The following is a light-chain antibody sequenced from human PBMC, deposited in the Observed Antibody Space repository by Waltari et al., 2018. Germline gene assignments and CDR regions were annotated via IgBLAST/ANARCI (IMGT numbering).Light chain of an antibody. CDR1: QSVSNY. J-gene: IGKJ1*01. V-gene: IGKV3-11*01. Sequence: IVLTQSPDTLSLSPAERATASCRASQSVSNYVAWYQQKRGQAPRLLIYDASNRATGIPARFGGSGSGTAFTLTISSLEPEDFAVYFCQQRSHWPWTFGQGTKVEIK. CDR2: DAS. CDR3: QQRSHWPWT.